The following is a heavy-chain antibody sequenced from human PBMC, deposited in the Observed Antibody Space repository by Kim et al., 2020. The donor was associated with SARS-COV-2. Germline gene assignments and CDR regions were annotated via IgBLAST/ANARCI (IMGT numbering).Heavy chain of an antibody. J-gene: IGHJ6*02. Sequence: SQTLSLTCAISGDSVSSNSAAWNWIRQSPSRGLEWLGRTYYRSKWYNDYAVSVKSRITINPDTSKNQFSLQLNSVTPEDTAVYYCARDVGIAAAGTWGYYYYYGMDVWGQGTTVTVSS. CDR1: GDSVSSNSAA. CDR2: TYYRSKWYN. V-gene: IGHV6-1*01. D-gene: IGHD6-13*01. CDR3: ARDVGIAAAGTWGYYYYYGMDV.